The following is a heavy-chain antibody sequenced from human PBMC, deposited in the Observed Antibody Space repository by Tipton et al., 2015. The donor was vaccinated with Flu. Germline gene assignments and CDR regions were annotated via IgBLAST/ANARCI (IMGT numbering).Heavy chain of an antibody. CDR3: ARDLGSSGSFDY. CDR2: IYHSGST. V-gene: IGHV4-39*07. Sequence: TLSLTCTVSGGSINRSHYYWGWIRQPPGKGLEWIGSIYHSGSTFYHPSLKSRVTISVDTPKNQFSLKLSSVTAADTAVYYCARDLGSSGSFDYWGQGTLVTVSS. CDR1: GGSINRSHYY. J-gene: IGHJ4*02. D-gene: IGHD6-13*01.